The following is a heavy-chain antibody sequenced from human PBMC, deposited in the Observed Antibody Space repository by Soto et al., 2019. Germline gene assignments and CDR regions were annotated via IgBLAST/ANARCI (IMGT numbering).Heavy chain of an antibody. J-gene: IGHJ5*02. Sequence: ASVKVSCKASGYTFTNYIISWVRQAPGQGLEWMGWISAYNGYTNYAQKLQGRVTMTTDTSTNTAYMELRSLRSDDTAVYYCALMTSSGWYQVWFDPWGQGTLVTVSS. CDR3: ALMTSSGWYQVWFDP. CDR2: ISAYNGYT. CDR1: GYTFTNYI. V-gene: IGHV1-18*01. D-gene: IGHD6-19*01.